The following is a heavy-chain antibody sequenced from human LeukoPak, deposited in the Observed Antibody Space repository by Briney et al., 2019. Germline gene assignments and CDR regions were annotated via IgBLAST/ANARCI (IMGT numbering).Heavy chain of an antibody. J-gene: IGHJ3*02. CDR3: ARNLFYGDPHDAFDI. CDR1: GFTFSSYE. V-gene: IGHV3-48*03. D-gene: IGHD4-17*01. Sequence: PGGSLRLSCAASGFTFSSYEMNWVRQAPGKGLEWVSYISSSGSTIYYADSVKGRFTISRDNAKNSLYLQTNSLRAEDTAVYYCARNLFYGDPHDAFDIWGQGTMVTVSS. CDR2: ISSSGSTI.